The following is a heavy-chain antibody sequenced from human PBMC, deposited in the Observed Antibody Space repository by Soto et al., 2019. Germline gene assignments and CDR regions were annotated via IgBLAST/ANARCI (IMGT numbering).Heavy chain of an antibody. CDR1: GGTSSSYA. CDR2: IIPFFGTA. CDR3: ARGGMRWLRSRHFDY. Sequence: QVQLVQSGAEVKKPGSSVKVSCKASGGTSSSYAISWVRQAPGQGLEWMGGIIPFFGTANYAQKFQGRVTITADESTSTAYMELSSLSSEDTAVYYCARGGMRWLRSRHFDYWGQGTLVTVSS. V-gene: IGHV1-69*12. J-gene: IGHJ4*02. D-gene: IGHD5-12*01.